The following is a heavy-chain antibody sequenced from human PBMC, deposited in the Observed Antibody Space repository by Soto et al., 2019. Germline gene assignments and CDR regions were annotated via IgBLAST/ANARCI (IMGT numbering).Heavy chain of an antibody. D-gene: IGHD5-18*01. CDR1: GFTFSSDA. V-gene: IGHV3-23*01. CDR2: ISGSGGST. CDR3: AKDRIGYSYGSSVFDI. Sequence: EVQLLESGGGLVQPGGSLRLSCAASGFTFSSDAMSWVRQAPGKGLEWVSAISGSGGSTYYADSVKGRFTISRDNSKNTLYLQMNSLTAEDTAVYYCAKDRIGYSYGSSVFDIWGQGTMVTVSS. J-gene: IGHJ3*02.